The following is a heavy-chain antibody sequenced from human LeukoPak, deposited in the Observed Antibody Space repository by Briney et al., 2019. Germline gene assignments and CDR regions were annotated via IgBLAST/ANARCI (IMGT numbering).Heavy chain of an antibody. V-gene: IGHV3-7*05. CDR3: ARYHGSCYSFEH. Sequence: GGSLRLSCAVSGFTFSNYWMSWVRQAPGKGLEWVANIKQDGSDSYYVDSVKGRFTISRDNAKNSLYLQMNNLRAEDTAMYYCARYHGSCYSFEHWGQGTLVTVSS. D-gene: IGHD1-26*01. CDR1: GFTFSNYW. CDR2: IKQDGSDS. J-gene: IGHJ1*01.